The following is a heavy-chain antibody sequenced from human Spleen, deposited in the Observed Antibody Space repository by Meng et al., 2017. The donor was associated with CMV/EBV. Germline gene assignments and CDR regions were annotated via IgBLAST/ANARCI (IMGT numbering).Heavy chain of an antibody. J-gene: IGHJ4*02. CDR3: TRGFDSSSAGKLFDY. CDR2: IKQDGSDK. V-gene: IGHV3-7*01. D-gene: IGHD6-6*01. CDR1: GFTFSDYW. Sequence: GESLRLSCAASGFTFSDYWMSWVRQAPGKGLEWVANIKQDGSDKYYVDSVKGRFTISRDNAKNSLYLQMNSLRAEDTAVYYCTRGFDSSSAGKLFDYWGQGTLVTVSS.